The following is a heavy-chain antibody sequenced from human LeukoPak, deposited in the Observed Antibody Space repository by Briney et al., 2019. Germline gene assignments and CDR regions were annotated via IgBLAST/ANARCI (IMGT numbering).Heavy chain of an antibody. CDR3: AKDPQVFPGSYFDY. CDR2: ISGSGGST. Sequence: PGGSLRLSCAASGFTFSSYAMSWVRRAPGKGLEWVSAISGSGGSTYYADSVKGRFTISRDNSKNTLYLQMNSLRAEDTAVYYCAKDPQVFPGSYFDYWGQGTLVTVSS. D-gene: IGHD2-21*01. V-gene: IGHV3-23*01. CDR1: GFTFSSYA. J-gene: IGHJ4*02.